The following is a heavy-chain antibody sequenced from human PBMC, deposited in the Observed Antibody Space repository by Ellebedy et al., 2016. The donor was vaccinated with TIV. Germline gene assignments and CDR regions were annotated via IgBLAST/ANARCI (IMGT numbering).Heavy chain of an antibody. CDR1: GFTFNSYA. CDR3: ARDLDKSRGWYGGAAY. V-gene: IGHV3-30-3*01. Sequence: PGGSLRLSCAASGFTFNSYAMHWVRQAPGKGLEWVAVISYDGSSKYYADSVKGRFTISRDNSMTTLYLEMNSLRAEETAVYYCARDLDKSRGWYGGAAYWGQGTLVTVSS. D-gene: IGHD6-19*01. CDR2: ISYDGSSK. J-gene: IGHJ4*02.